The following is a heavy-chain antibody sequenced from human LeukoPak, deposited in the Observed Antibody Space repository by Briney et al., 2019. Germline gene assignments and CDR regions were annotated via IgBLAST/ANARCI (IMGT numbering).Heavy chain of an antibody. J-gene: IGHJ5*02. CDR1: GGTFSSHA. D-gene: IGHD2-2*01. Sequence: SVKVSCKASGGTFSSHAISWVRQAPGQGLEWMGGIIPIFGTANYAQKFQGRVTITTDESTSTAYMELSSLRSEDTAVYYCAKAGYQLPEGWFDPWGQGTLVTVSS. CDR3: AKAGYQLPEGWFDP. V-gene: IGHV1-69*05. CDR2: IIPIFGTA.